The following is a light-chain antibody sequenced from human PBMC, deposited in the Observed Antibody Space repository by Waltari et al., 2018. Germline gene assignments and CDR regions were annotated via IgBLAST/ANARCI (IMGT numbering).Light chain of an antibody. J-gene: IGLJ2*01. V-gene: IGLV1-40*01. CDR1: GVNHGAGYD. CDR2: GNS. CDR3: QSYDSSLSGSV. Sequence: QSVLTQPPSVSGAPGQRVTIPCTGSGVNHGAGYDGHWYQQLPGTAPKLLIYGNSNRPSGVPDRFSGSKSGTSASLAITGLQAEDEADYYCQSYDSSLSGSVFGGGTKLTVL.